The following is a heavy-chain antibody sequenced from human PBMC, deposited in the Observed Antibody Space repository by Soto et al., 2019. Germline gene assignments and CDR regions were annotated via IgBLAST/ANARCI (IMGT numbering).Heavy chain of an antibody. V-gene: IGHV1-8*01. Sequence: QVQLVQSGAEVKKPGASVKVSCKASGYSFSTYDINWVRQAAGQGLWWIGWVNPKSGNTDYAQRFRGRVTMTSNTSISTAYMELSALTPEDTAVYYCARPYCDSTSCYTDWFDPWGQGTLVTVSS. J-gene: IGHJ5*02. CDR2: VNPKSGNT. CDR1: GYSFSTYD. CDR3: ARPYCDSTSCYTDWFDP. D-gene: IGHD2-2*02.